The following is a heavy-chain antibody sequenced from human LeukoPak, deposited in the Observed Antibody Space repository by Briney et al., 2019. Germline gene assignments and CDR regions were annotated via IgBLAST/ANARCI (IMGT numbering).Heavy chain of an antibody. CDR3: AKAQHYYSSSWAFDY. CDR2: ISGSGGST. Sequence: PGGSLRLSCAASGFTFSSYAMSWVRQAPGKGLERVSAISGSGGSTYYADSVKGRFTISRDNSKNTLYLQMNSLRAEDTAVYYCAKAQHYYSSSWAFDYWGQGTLVTVSS. D-gene: IGHD6-13*01. J-gene: IGHJ4*02. V-gene: IGHV3-23*01. CDR1: GFTFSSYA.